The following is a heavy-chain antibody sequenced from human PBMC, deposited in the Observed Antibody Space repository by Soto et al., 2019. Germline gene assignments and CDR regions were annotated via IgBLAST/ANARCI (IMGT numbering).Heavy chain of an antibody. Sequence: SETLSLTCTVSGGSISSYYWSWIRQPPGKGLEWIGYIYYSGSTNYNPSLKSRATISVDTSKNQFSLKLSSVTAADTAVYYCARDSRYYDILTGYRPYYYMDVWGKGTTVTVSS. J-gene: IGHJ6*03. D-gene: IGHD3-9*01. CDR3: ARDSRYYDILTGYRPYYYMDV. V-gene: IGHV4-59*01. CDR1: GGSISSYY. CDR2: IYYSGST.